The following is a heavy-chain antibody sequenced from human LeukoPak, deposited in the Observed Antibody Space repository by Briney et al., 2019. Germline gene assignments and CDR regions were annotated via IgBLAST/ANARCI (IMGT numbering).Heavy chain of an antibody. V-gene: IGHV3-21*01. CDR3: ARDHPLLWLGEPRAPYDY. J-gene: IGHJ4*02. CDR1: GFTFSSYS. D-gene: IGHD3-10*01. CDR2: ISSSSSYI. Sequence: GGSLRLSCAASGFTFSSYSMNWVRQAPGKGLEWVSSISSSSSYIYYADSVKGRFTISRDNAKNSLYLQMNSLRAEDTAVYYCARDHPLLWLGEPRAPYDYGGQGPLVTVSS.